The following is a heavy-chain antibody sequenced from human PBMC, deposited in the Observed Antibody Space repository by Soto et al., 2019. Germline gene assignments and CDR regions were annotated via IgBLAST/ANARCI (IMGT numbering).Heavy chain of an antibody. Sequence: AXQTLSLACTVSGASTTIRAILWDRVRQSPGKGLEWIGGIYYSGSAYYNPSLGSRATLSVDTSRNQFFLSVTSVTAADTAVYYCARPLYAHWAFGIWGQGKLVTGSS. CDR2: IYYSGSA. V-gene: IGHV4-39*01. CDR3: ARPLYAHWAFGI. J-gene: IGHJ4*01. D-gene: IGHD2-2*01. CDR1: GASTTIRAIL.